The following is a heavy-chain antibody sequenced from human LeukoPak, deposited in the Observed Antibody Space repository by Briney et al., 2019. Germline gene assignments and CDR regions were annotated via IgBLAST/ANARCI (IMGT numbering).Heavy chain of an antibody. D-gene: IGHD4-17*01. Sequence: GGSLRLSCAPSGFTFSRYLMNWVRQPPPKGLEWVAKIKQDESEKYYVDSVKGRLTICRDNAKNSLYLQMNSLRAEDTAVYYCARDGSRGGDNDNWRQGTLVTVSS. J-gene: IGHJ4*02. CDR2: IKQDESEK. V-gene: IGHV3-7*03. CDR3: ARDGSRGGDNDN. CDR1: GFTFSRYL.